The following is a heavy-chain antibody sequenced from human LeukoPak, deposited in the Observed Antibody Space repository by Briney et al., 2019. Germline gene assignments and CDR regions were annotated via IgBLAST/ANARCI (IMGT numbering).Heavy chain of an antibody. D-gene: IGHD6-19*01. J-gene: IGHJ4*02. CDR1: GGTSSSYA. CDR3: ARARSSGWYILDY. CDR2: IIPIFGTA. Sequence: SVKVSCKASGGTSSSYAISWVRQAPGQGLEWMGGIIPIFGTANCAQKFQGRVTITADESTSTAYMELSSLRSEDTAVYYCARARSSGWYILDYWGQGTLVTVSS. V-gene: IGHV1-69*13.